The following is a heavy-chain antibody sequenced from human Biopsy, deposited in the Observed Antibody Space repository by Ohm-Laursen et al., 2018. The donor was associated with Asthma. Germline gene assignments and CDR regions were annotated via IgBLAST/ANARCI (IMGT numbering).Heavy chain of an antibody. D-gene: IGHD6-25*01. CDR3: ARVLESSDRGPFYFFALDV. CDR1: GFTFGNFA. Sequence: SLRLSCSASGFTFGNFAMSWARQAPGKGLEWVSTIKTNRRGADYPDPAKGRFTISRDDSKNTLYLQMNSLRAEDTAIYFCARVLESSDRGPFYFFALDVWGQGTTVAVS. CDR2: IKTNRRGA. J-gene: IGHJ6*02. V-gene: IGHV3-23*01.